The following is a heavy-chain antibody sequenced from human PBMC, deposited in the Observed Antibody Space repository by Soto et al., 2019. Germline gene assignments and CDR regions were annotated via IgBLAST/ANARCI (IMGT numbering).Heavy chain of an antibody. V-gene: IGHV3-30*18. CDR3: AKAYSGPFDV. D-gene: IGHD1-26*01. J-gene: IGHJ3*01. Sequence: VGSLRLSCASSGFTFSSYDIHCVRHAPGKGLEWVALISYDGSRKYYADSVKGLFTISRDNSKNTLYLQVNSLRAEDTAVYYCAKAYSGPFDVWGQATMVIVS. CDR1: GFTFSSYD. CDR2: ISYDGSRK.